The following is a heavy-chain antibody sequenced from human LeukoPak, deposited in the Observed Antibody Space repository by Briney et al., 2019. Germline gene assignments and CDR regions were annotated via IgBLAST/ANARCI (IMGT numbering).Heavy chain of an antibody. CDR1: GGSISSYY. CDR2: IYYSGST. V-gene: IGHV4-59*01. J-gene: IGHJ4*02. D-gene: IGHD1-26*01. CDR3: AREEWELLAFDY. Sequence: PSETLSLTCTVSGGSISSYYWSWIRQPPGKGLEWIGYIYYSGSTNYNPSLMSRVAISVDTSKNQFSLKLSSVTAADAAVYYCAREEWELLAFDYWGQGTLVTVSS.